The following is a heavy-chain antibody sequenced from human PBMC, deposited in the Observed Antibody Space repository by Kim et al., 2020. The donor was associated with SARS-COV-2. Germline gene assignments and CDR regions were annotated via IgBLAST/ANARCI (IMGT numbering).Heavy chain of an antibody. J-gene: IGHJ6*02. Sequence: ADAVKGRFTISRDNTTNTLYLQMNSLSAEDTAVYYCARRVSRYYYSGMDVWGQGTTVTVSS. D-gene: IGHD2-21*01. CDR3: ARRVSRYYYSGMDV. V-gene: IGHV3-30*01.